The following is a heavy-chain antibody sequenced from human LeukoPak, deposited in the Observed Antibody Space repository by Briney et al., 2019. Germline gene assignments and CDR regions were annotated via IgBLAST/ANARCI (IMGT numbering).Heavy chain of an antibody. Sequence: GASVKVSCKASGYTFTNYDLNWVRQATGQGLEWMGWMNPNSGNTGYAQKFQGRVTMTRNTSISTAYMDLSSLRSEDTAVYYCARGGMYYYGSGSSNWFDPWGQGTLVTVSS. J-gene: IGHJ5*02. V-gene: IGHV1-8*01. D-gene: IGHD3-10*01. CDR1: GYTFTNYD. CDR2: MNPNSGNT. CDR3: ARGGMYYYGSGSSNWFDP.